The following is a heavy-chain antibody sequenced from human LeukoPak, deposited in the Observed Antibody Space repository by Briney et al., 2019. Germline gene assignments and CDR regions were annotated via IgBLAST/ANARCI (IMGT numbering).Heavy chain of an antibody. CDR2: ISGSDGST. D-gene: IGHD3-10*01. CDR3: AYMRGLYYGIDY. Sequence: GGSLRLSCVVSGFTFNSCWMNWVRQAPGKGLEWVSSISGSDGSTYYADSVKGRFTISRDNSKNTLYLQMNSLRAEDTAVYYCAYMRGLYYGIDYWGQGTLVTVSS. J-gene: IGHJ4*02. V-gene: IGHV3-23*01. CDR1: GFTFNSCW.